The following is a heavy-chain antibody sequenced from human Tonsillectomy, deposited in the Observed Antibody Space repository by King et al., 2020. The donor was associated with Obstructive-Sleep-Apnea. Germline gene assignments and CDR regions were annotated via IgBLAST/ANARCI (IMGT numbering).Heavy chain of an antibody. CDR2: IFSNDEK. Sequence: VTLKESGPVLVKPTETLTLTCTVSWFSLSNARMGVTWIRQPPGKALEWLAHIFSNDEKSYSTSLRNKITISKDTSKSQVLLTMSNMDPVDTATYYSARILNEETGMYYFDSWGQGTLVTVSS. D-gene: IGHD1-14*01. J-gene: IGHJ4*02. V-gene: IGHV2-26*01. CDR1: WFSLSNARMG. CDR3: ARILNEETGMYYFDS.